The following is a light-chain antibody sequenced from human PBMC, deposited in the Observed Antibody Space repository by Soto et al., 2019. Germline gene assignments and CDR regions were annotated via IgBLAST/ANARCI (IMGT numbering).Light chain of an antibody. J-gene: IGKJ1*01. CDR1: QRVASD. Sequence: VLTQSPGTLALSPGGGATLPCRASQRVASDLAWYLQKPGQPPRLLIYDASIRATGIPDRISGSGSESDYTRTISRLEPEEAAVYYSQHYLNSPRKFGQGT. V-gene: IGKV3-20*01. CDR2: DAS. CDR3: QHYLNSPRK.